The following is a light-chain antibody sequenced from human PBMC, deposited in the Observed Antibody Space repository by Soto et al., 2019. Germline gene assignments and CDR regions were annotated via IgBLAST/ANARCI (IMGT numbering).Light chain of an antibody. Sequence: QPGSLVGSAGQWITISCPGNSSDVGAYNYVSWYQQHPGKAPRLMIYDVNNRPSGVSNRFSGSKSGNTASLTISGLQAEDEADYYCSSYTSSSTYVFGTGTKVTVL. CDR1: SSDVGAYNY. V-gene: IGLV2-14*03. CDR3: SSYTSSSTYV. J-gene: IGLJ1*01. CDR2: DVN.